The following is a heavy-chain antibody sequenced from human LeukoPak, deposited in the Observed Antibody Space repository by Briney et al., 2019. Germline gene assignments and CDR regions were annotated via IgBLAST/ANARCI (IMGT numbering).Heavy chain of an antibody. CDR1: GFTFSSYA. D-gene: IGHD6-19*01. CDR3: ARDDGAKAVAGSLKY. V-gene: IGHV3-30*04. Sequence: GGSLRLSCAASGFTFSSYAMHWVRQAPGKGLEWVAVISYDGSNKYYADSVKGRFTISRDNSKNTLYLQMNSLRAEDTAVYYCARDDGAKAVAGSLKYWGQGTLVTVSS. J-gene: IGHJ4*02. CDR2: ISYDGSNK.